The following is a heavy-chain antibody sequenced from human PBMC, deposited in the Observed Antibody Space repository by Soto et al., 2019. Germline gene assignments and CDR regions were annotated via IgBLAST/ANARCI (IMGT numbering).Heavy chain of an antibody. D-gene: IGHD3-9*01. V-gene: IGHV3-23*01. CDR1: GFIFSSHA. Sequence: SLRLSCTATGFIFSSHAMIWVRHAPGKGLEWVSTISGTGGNTYYADSVKGRFTFSRENAKNSLYLQMNSLRAGDTAVYYCARAIDYDILTGYPAPPDYWGQGTLVTVSS. J-gene: IGHJ4*02. CDR3: ARAIDYDILTGYPAPPDY. CDR2: ISGTGGNT.